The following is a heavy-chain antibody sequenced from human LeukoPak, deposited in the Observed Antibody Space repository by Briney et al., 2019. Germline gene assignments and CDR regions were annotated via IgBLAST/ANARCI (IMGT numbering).Heavy chain of an antibody. CDR2: ISSDGRTT. V-gene: IGHV3-74*01. Sequence: GSLILPCAASGFTFSYNWMHWVRQAPGKGLVWVSRISSDGRTTHYADSVKGRFTISRDSAKNTLFLQMNDLRAEDTAVYYCLGYYSGSPNWGQGTLVTVSS. CDR1: GFTFSYNW. D-gene: IGHD3-10*01. J-gene: IGHJ4*02. CDR3: LGYYSGSPN.